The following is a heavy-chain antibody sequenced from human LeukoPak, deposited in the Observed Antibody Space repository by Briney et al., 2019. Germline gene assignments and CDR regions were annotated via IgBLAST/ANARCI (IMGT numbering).Heavy chain of an antibody. V-gene: IGHV1-2*02. CDR2: INPNSGGT. J-gene: IGHJ4*02. Sequence: GASVKVSCKASGYTFTGYYMHWVRQAPGQGLEWMGWINPNSGGTNYAQKFQGRVTMTRDTSISTAYMELSRLRSDDTAVYYCARDYYDSSGLDLFDYWGQGTLVTVSS. CDR3: ARDYYDSSGLDLFDY. D-gene: IGHD3-22*01. CDR1: GYTFTGYY.